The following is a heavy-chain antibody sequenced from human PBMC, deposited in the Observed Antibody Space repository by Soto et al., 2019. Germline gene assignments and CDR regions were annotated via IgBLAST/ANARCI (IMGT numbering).Heavy chain of an antibody. J-gene: IGHJ4*01. D-gene: IGHD3-10*01. CDR1: GYIFTDYY. CDR3: ASGSLYGSGSYPVDY. CDR2: IIPLFGTL. Sequence: GASVKVSCKASGYIFTDYYMHWVRQAPGQELEWVGTIIPLFGTLNYAQRFQGRVTLSADRSTSTAYMELSSLRSDDTAVYYCASGSLYGSGSYPVDYWGQGTLVTVSS. V-gene: IGHV1-69*06.